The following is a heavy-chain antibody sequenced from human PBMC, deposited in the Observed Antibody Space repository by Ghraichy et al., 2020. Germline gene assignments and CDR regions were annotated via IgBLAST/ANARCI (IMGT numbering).Heavy chain of an antibody. J-gene: IGHJ6*02. CDR2: ISAYNGNT. CDR1: GYTFTSYG. D-gene: IGHD3-10*01. V-gene: IGHV1-18*01. CDR3: ARDAMVQGEHYYGMDV. Sequence: ASVKVSCKASGYTFTSYGISWVRQAPGQGLEWMGWISAYNGNTNYAQKLQGRVTMTTDTSTSTAYMELRSLRSDDTAVYYCARDAMVQGEHYYGMDVWGQGTTVTVSS.